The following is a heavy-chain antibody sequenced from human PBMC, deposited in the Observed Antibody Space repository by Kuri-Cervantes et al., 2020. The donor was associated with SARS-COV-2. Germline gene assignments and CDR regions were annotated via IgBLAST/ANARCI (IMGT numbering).Heavy chain of an antibody. CDR3: ARDLLLPHTIFGVVHTEVYYYYYMDV. V-gene: IGHV4-4*07. CDR1: GGSFSGYY. Sequence: GSLRLSCAVYGGSFSGYYWSWIRQPAGKGLEWIGRIYTRGSTNYNPSLKSRVTMSVDTSKNQFSLKLSSVTAADTAVYYCARDLLLPHTIFGVVHTEVYYYYYMDVWGKGTTVTVSS. D-gene: IGHD3-3*01. CDR2: IYTRGST. J-gene: IGHJ6*03.